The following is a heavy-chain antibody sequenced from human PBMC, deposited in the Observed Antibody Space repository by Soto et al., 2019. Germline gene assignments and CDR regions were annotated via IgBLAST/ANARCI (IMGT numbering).Heavy chain of an antibody. CDR2: ISAYNGNT. CDR1: GYTFTSYG. CDR3: ARDPPKRGERYCSGGSCYFPYYYYYGMDV. D-gene: IGHD2-15*01. Sequence: ASVKVSCKASGYTFTSYGISWVRQAPGQGLERMGWISAYNGNTNYAQKLQGRVTMTTDTSTSTAYMELRSLRSDDTAVYYCARDPPKRGERYCSGGSCYFPYYYYYGMDVWGPGTRVTVSS. J-gene: IGHJ6*02. V-gene: IGHV1-18*01.